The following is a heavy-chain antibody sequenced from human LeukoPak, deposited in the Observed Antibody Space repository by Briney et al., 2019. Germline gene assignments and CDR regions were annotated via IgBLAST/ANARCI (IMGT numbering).Heavy chain of an antibody. CDR2: IGIRGDT. CDR1: GFTFTNYD. CDR3: ARGGIRVSGIDEFDY. V-gene: IGHV3-13*01. J-gene: IGHJ4*02. D-gene: IGHD6-19*01. Sequence: PGGSLRLSCAASGFTFTNYDMHWVRQAPGKGLEWVSPIGIRGDTYYSGSVKGRFTISRENAENSLYLQMNSLRAEDTAVYYCARGGIRVSGIDEFDYWGQGTLVTVSS.